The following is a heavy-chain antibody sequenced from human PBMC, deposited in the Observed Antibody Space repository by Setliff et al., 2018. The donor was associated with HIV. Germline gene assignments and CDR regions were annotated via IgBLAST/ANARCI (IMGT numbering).Heavy chain of an antibody. Sequence: GGSLRLSCVASGFTFSTYAINWVRLPPGKGLEWVSSISGSGFAYYADSVKGRFIISRDNSKNTLFLQMDSLRAEDTALYYCAKQRYYDGNDGFDVWGQGTMVTVAS. J-gene: IGHJ3*01. CDR2: ISGSGFA. CDR1: GFTFSTYA. D-gene: IGHD3-3*01. V-gene: IGHV3-23*01. CDR3: AKQRYYDGNDGFDV.